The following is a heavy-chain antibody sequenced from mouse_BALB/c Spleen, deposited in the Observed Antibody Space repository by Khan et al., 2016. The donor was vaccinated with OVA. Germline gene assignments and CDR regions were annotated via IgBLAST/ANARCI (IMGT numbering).Heavy chain of an antibody. J-gene: IGHJ4*01. CDR2: IWAGGSK. Sequence: QVQLKESGPGLVAPSQSLSITCTVSGFSLTDYAVSWIRQPPGKGLEWLGIIWAGGSKSYNSALKPRLSIRKYNPRSQVFLNMNSLQTDDTTTDYCAKDHRYKSMDYWGQGTTVTVSS. V-gene: IGHV2-6-5*01. D-gene: IGHD2-12*01. CDR3: AKDHRYKSMDY. CDR1: GFSLTDYA.